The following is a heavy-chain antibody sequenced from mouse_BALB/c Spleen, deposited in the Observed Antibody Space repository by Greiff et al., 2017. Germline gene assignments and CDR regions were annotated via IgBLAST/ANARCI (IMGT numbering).Heavy chain of an antibody. D-gene: IGHD4-1*01. V-gene: IGHV7-3*02. CDR1: GFTFTDYY. CDR3: ARDMDWDYWYFDV. CDR2: IRNKANGYTT. Sequence: EVKVEESGGGLVQPGGSLRLSCATSGFTFTDYYMSWVRQPPGKALEWLGFIRNKANGYTTEYSASVKGRFTISRDNSQSILYLQMNTLRAEDSATYYCARDMDWDYWYFDVWGAGTTVTVSS. J-gene: IGHJ1*01.